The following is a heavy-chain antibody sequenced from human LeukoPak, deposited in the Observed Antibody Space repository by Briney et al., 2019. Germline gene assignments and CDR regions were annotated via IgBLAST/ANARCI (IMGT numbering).Heavy chain of an antibody. CDR2: IFSGGST. Sequence: GGSLRLSCAVSGFTASSNYMSWVRRAPGKGLEWVSVIFSGGSTYYADSVKGRFTISRDDSKNTVYLQMNSLRAEDTSVYFCARGGESSGYYYADYWGQGTLVTVSS. J-gene: IGHJ4*02. D-gene: IGHD3-22*01. V-gene: IGHV3-66*01. CDR3: ARGGESSGYYYADY. CDR1: GFTASSNY.